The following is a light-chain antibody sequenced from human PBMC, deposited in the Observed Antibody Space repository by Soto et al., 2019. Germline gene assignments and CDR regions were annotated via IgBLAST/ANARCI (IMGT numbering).Light chain of an antibody. V-gene: IGKV3-15*01. Sequence: EIVMTQSPATLSVSPGERATLSCRASQSVSSNLAWYQQKPGQAPRRLIYGASTRATGIPARFSGSVSGTEFTLTISSLQSEDFAVYYCQHYNNWPRTFGQGTKVEIK. CDR1: QSVSSN. J-gene: IGKJ1*01. CDR2: GAS. CDR3: QHYNNWPRT.